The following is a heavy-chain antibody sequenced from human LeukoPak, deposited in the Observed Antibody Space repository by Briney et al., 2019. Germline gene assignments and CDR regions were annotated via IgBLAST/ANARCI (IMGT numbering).Heavy chain of an antibody. J-gene: IGHJ1*01. Sequence: SGPTLVKPTQTLTLTCTCSGFSLSTSGVGVGWIRQPPGKALEWLALIYWDDDKRFNPSLKSRLTITRDTSKNQVVLTMTNMDPVDTATYYCAHRREGGLWRWWGQGTLVTVSS. V-gene: IGHV2-5*02. D-gene: IGHD3-16*01. CDR2: IYWDDDK. CDR1: GFSLSTSGVG. CDR3: AHRREGGLWRW.